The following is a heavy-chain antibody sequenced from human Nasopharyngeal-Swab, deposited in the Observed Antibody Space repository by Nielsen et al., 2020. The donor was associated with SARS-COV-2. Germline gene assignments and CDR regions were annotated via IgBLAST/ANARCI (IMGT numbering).Heavy chain of an antibody. CDR3: ATEVGATDAFDI. J-gene: IGHJ3*02. D-gene: IGHD1-26*01. Sequence: SETLSLTCTVSGGSISSYYWSWIRQPPGKGLEWIGYIYYSGSTYYNPSLKSRVTISVDTSKNQFSLKLSSVTAADTAAYYCATEVGATDAFDIWGQGTMVTVSS. V-gene: IGHV4-59*12. CDR1: GGSISSYY. CDR2: IYYSGST.